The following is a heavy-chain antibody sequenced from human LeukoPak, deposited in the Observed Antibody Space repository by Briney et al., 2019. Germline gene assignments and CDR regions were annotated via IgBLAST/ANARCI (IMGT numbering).Heavy chain of an antibody. CDR1: GGTFSSYA. V-gene: IGHV1-69*04. J-gene: IGHJ5*02. Sequence: GASVKVSCKVSGGTFSSYAISWVRKPPGQGLGGMGSIVPILGIANYAQKFQGGVTITADKSTSTAYMELSSLRSEDTAVYYCARGHYSSSYNWFDPWGQGTLVTVSS. CDR3: ARGHYSSSYNWFDP. D-gene: IGHD6-13*01. CDR2: IVPILGIA.